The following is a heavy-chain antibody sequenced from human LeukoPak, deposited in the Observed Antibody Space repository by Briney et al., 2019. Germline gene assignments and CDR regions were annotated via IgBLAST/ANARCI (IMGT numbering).Heavy chain of an antibody. CDR1: GYTLTELS. CDR2: FNPEDGET. CDR3: ATDLGIYFDNSGSYF. V-gene: IGHV1-24*01. D-gene: IGHD3-22*01. Sequence: ASVKVSCKVSGYTLTELSMHWVRQAPGKGLGWMGGFNPEDGETIYPQKFQGRVTMTEDTSTDTAYMELSSLGSEDTAVYYCATDLGIYFDNSGSYFWGQGTLVTVSS. J-gene: IGHJ4*02.